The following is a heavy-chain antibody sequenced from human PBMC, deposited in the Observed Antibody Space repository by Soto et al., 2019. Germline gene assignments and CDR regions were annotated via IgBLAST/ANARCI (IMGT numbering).Heavy chain of an antibody. CDR1: GFTFSSYG. J-gene: IGHJ6*02. D-gene: IGHD3-3*01. CDR3: ARDRSKFTIFGVVTTWGGMDV. V-gene: IGHV3-33*01. Sequence: AGGSLRLSCAASGFTFSSYGMHWVRQAPGKGLEWVAVIWYDGSNKYYADSVKGRFTISRDNSKNTLYLQMNSLRAEDTAVYYCARDRSKFTIFGVVTTWGGMDVWGQGTTVTVSS. CDR2: IWYDGSNK.